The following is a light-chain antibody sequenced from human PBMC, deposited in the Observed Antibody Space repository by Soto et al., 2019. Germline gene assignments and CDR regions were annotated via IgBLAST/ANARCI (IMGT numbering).Light chain of an antibody. V-gene: IGKV3-20*01. J-gene: IGKJ2*01. Sequence: EIVLTQSPGTLSLSPGERATLSCRASQSVSSSYLAWYQQKPGQAPRLLIYGASSRDTGIPDRFSGSGSGTDFTLTISRLEPEDFAAYYCQQYGSSPPYTFGQGTKLEIK. CDR3: QQYGSSPPYT. CDR1: QSVSSSY. CDR2: GAS.